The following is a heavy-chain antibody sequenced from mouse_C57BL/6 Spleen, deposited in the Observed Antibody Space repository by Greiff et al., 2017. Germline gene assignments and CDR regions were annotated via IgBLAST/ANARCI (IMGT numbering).Heavy chain of an antibody. CDR3: AKSTSYYSNGYYAMDD. CDR1: GYTFTDYN. J-gene: IGHJ4*01. Sequence: EVQLQQSGPELVKPGASVKIPCKASGYTFTDYNMDWVKQSHGKSLEWIGDINPNNGGTIYNQKFKGKATLTVDKSSSTAYMELRSLTSEDTAVYYCAKSTSYYSNGYYAMDDWGQGTSVTVSS. D-gene: IGHD2-5*01. CDR2: INPNNGGT. V-gene: IGHV1-18*01.